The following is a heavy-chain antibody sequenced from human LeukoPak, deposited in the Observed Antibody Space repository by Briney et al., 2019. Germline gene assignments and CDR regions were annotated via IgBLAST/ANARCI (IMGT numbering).Heavy chain of an antibody. V-gene: IGHV4-39*01. D-gene: IGHD3-9*01. CDR3: ARQYYDILTGYYDAFDI. CDR2: IYYSGST. Sequence: SETLSLTCTVSGGSISSYYWGWIRQPPGKGLEWIGSIYYSGSTYYNPSLKSRVTISVDTSKNQFSLKLSSVTAADTAVYYCARQYYDILTGYYDAFDIWGQGTMVTVSS. CDR1: GGSISSYY. J-gene: IGHJ3*02.